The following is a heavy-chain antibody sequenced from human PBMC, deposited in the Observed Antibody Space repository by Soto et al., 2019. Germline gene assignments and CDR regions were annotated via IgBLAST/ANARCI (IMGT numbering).Heavy chain of an antibody. V-gene: IGHV3-11*01. CDR2: ISSSGSNI. D-gene: IGHD3-16*02. CDR3: AGGIMITCGGVIVRPLDAFDI. Sequence: QVQLVESGGGLVKPGGSLRLSCAASGFTFSDYYMSWIRQAPGKGLEWVSYISSSGSNIYYADSVKGRFTISRDNAKNSLYLQVNSLRAEDTAVYYCAGGIMITCGGVIVRPLDAFDIWGQGTMVTVSS. CDR1: GFTFSDYY. J-gene: IGHJ3*02.